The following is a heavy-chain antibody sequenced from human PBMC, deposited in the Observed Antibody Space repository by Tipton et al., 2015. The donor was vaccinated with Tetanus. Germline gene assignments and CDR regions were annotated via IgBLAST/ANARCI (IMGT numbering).Heavy chain of an antibody. D-gene: IGHD6-13*01. CDR2: IYYSGTT. CDR1: GGPVSSSNW. J-gene: IGHJ5*02. V-gene: IGHV4-4*02. Sequence: TLSLTCDVSGGPVSSSNWWSWVRQAPGKGLEWIGEIYYSGTTNYNPSLKSRVTISTDKSKNQVSLTLSSVTAADTAVYYCARGTWLYTSTYHRHWLDPWGQGTLVTVSS. CDR3: ARGTWLYTSTYHRHWLDP.